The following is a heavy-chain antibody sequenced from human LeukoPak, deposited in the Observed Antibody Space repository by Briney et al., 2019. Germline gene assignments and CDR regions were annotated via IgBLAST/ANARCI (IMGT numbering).Heavy chain of an antibody. D-gene: IGHD1-14*01. CDR3: AKGCQCPSGLSSWFDP. J-gene: IGHJ5*02. CDR2: LSGSGDGQ. CDR1: GFTFTNYG. Sequence: GGSLRLSCSASGFTFTNYGMSWVRQAPGKGLEWVSGLSGSGDGQFYADSVEGRFTISRDIFNNIWYLQMNSLRAEDTAVYYCAKGCQCPSGLSSWFDPRGQGTLVAVSS. V-gene: IGHV3-23*01.